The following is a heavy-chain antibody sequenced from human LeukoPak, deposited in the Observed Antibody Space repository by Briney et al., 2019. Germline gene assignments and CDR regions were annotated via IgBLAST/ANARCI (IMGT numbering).Heavy chain of an antibody. V-gene: IGHV3-64*01. D-gene: IGHD5-12*01. J-gene: IGHJ4*02. Sequence: GGSLRLSCTASGFTFSSYVMHWVRQAPGKGLEYVSAISSNGDRTYYVNYVKGRFTISRDNSKKTLYIQMGSLRAEDMAVYYCARGIRGYSAYDYWGQGNLVTVSS. CDR2: ISSNGDRT. CDR3: ARGIRGYSAYDY. CDR1: GFTFSSYV.